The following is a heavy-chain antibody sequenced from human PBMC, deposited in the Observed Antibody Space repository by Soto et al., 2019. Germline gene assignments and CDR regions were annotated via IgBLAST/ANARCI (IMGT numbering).Heavy chain of an antibody. CDR2: IDPSDSYT. J-gene: IGHJ6*02. Sequence: GESLKISCKGSGYSFTSYWISWVRQMPGKGLEWMGRIDPSDSYTNYSPSFQGHVTISADKSISTAYLQWSSLKASDTAMYYCARQRFSYDAHYYYYGMDVWGQGTTVTVSS. CDR3: ARQRFSYDAHYYYYGMDV. D-gene: IGHD5-18*01. CDR1: GYSFTSYW. V-gene: IGHV5-10-1*01.